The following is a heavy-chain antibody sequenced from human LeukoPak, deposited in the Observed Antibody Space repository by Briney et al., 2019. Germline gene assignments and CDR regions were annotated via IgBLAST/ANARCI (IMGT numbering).Heavy chain of an antibody. V-gene: IGHV3-21*01. CDR1: GFTFSRYS. J-gene: IGHJ4*02. D-gene: IGHD3-22*01. CDR2: ISSSSTYI. CDR3: VRYYYDSSGYYIDY. Sequence: GGSLRFSCAASGFTFSRYSMTWVRQAPGKGLEWVSSISSSSTYIYYADSVKGRFTISRDNAKNSLYLQMNCLRDEDTAVYYCVRYYYDSSGYYIDYWGQGTLVTVSS.